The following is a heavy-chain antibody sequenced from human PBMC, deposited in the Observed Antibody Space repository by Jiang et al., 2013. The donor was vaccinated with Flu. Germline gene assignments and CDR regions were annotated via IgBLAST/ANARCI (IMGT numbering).Heavy chain of an antibody. Sequence: GSGLVKPSQTLSLTCTVSGGSISRSDYYWSWIRQPPGKGLEWIGYIYYSGITYYNPSLKSRVTISVDTSKNQFSLKLSSVTAADTAVYYCARDPKASAEIGGRGYTYGPLGFDPWGQGTLVTVSS. D-gene: IGHD5-18*01. J-gene: IGHJ5*02. V-gene: IGHV4-30-4*01. CDR2: IYYSGIT. CDR3: ARDPKASAEIGGRGYTYGPLGFDP. CDR1: GGSISRSDYY.